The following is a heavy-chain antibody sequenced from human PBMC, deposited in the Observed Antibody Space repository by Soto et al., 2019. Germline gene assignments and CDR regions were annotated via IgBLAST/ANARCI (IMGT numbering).Heavy chain of an antibody. J-gene: IGHJ4*02. V-gene: IGHV3-13*01. Sequence: LRLSCAASGFTFSSYAVHWVRQPTGKGLEWVSVIGSAGDTYYPGSVKGRFTISRENAKNSLYLQMNSLRAEDTAVYYCARGYLGSFDYWGQGTLVTVSS. CDR1: GFTFSSYA. D-gene: IGHD7-27*01. CDR2: IGSAGDT. CDR3: ARGYLGSFDY.